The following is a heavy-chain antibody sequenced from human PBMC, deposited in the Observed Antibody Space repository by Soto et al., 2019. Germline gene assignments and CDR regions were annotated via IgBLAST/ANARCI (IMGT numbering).Heavy chain of an antibody. CDR1: GGSINSSNYY. CDR3: ARSYYDFWSGYHTAYYHYYLAV. D-gene: IGHD3-3*01. CDR2: IYYSGST. V-gene: IGHV4-39*01. Sequence: PSETLSLTCTVSGGSINSSNYYWDWIRQPPGKGLEWIGSIYYSGSTYYNPSLKSRVTISVDTSKHQFSLKLSSVTAADTAVYYCARSYYDFWSGYHTAYYHYYLAVWGQGTTVLVSS. J-gene: IGHJ6*03.